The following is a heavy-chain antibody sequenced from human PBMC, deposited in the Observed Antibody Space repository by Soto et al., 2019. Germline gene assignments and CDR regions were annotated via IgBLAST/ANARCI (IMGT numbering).Heavy chain of an antibody. CDR3: ATLGTGYSSSWYFGYYYYGMDV. D-gene: IGHD6-13*01. CDR2: ISGSGGST. Sequence: GGSLRRSCAASGFTFSSYAMSWVRQAPGKGLEWVSAISGSGGSTYYADSVKGRFTISRDNSKNTLYLQMNSLRAEDTAVYYCATLGTGYSSSWYFGYYYYGMDVWGQGTTVTVSS. CDR1: GFTFSSYA. J-gene: IGHJ6*02. V-gene: IGHV3-23*01.